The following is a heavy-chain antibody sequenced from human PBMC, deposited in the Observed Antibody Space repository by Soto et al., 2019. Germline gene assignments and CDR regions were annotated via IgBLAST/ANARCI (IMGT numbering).Heavy chain of an antibody. V-gene: IGHV4-31*03. D-gene: IGHD2-15*01. CDR3: ARFHAHCSGGSCRPN. Sequence: QVQLQESGPGLVKPSQTLSLTCTVSGGSISSGGYYWSWIRQQPGKGLAWIGYIYYSGNPYYIPSLKGRVTISVDTSTNQFSLKLSSVTAADTAVYYCARFHAHCSGGSCRPNWGQGTLVIVSS. J-gene: IGHJ4*02. CDR2: IYYSGNP. CDR1: GGSISSGGYY.